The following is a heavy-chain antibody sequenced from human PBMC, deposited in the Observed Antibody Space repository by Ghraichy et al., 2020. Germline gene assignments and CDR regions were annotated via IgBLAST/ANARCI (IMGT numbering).Heavy chain of an antibody. J-gene: IGHJ4*02. CDR3: TTDSGGGSKEGIVVVTAILPLDDY. D-gene: IGHD2-21*02. V-gene: IGHV3-15*01. CDR2: IKSKTDGGTT. Sequence: LSLTCAASGFTFSNAWMSWVRQAPGKGLEWVGRIKSKTDGGTTDYAAPVKGRFTISRDDSKNTLYLQMNSLKTEDTAVYYCTTDSGGGSKEGIVVVTAILPLDDYWGQGTLVTVSS. CDR1: GFTFSNAW.